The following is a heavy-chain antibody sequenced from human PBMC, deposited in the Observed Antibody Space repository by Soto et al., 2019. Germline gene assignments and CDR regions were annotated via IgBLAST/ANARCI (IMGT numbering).Heavy chain of an antibody. D-gene: IGHD1-26*01. CDR3: ARGRYSDY. CDR2: IKEDGSEK. J-gene: IGHJ4*02. CDR1: GFTFSSYW. Sequence: LRLSCAASGFTFSSYWMTWVRRAPGKGLEWVANIKEDGSEKNYVDSVKGRFTISRDNAKNSLYMQMDSLRAEDTAVYYCARGRYSDYWGQGTLVTVSS. V-gene: IGHV3-7*03.